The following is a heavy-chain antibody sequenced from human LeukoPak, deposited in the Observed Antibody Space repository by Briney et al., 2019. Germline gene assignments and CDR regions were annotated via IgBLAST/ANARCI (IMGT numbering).Heavy chain of an antibody. V-gene: IGHV3-15*01. D-gene: IGHD6-13*01. CDR1: GFTFSNAW. CDR2: IKSKTDGGTT. Sequence: PGGSLRLSCAASGFTFSNAWMSWVRQAPGKGLEWVGRIKSKTDGGTTDYAAPVKGRFTISRGDSKNTLYLQMNSLKTEDTAVYYCTTDLAATREDYWGQGTLVTVSS. CDR3: TTDLAATREDY. J-gene: IGHJ4*02.